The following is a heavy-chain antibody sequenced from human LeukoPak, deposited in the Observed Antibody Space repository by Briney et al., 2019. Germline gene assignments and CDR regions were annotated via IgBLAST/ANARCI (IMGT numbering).Heavy chain of an antibody. CDR2: TYYRSKWYN. Sequence: SQTLSLTCAISGDSVSSNSAAWNWIRQSPSRGLEWLGRTYYRSKWYNDYAVSVKSRITINPDTSKNQFSLQLNSVTPEDTAVYYCARGRKDLYYYYYYMDVWGKGTTVTVSS. D-gene: IGHD3-16*01. V-gene: IGHV6-1*01. CDR1: GDSVSSNSAA. CDR3: ARGRKDLYYYYYYMDV. J-gene: IGHJ6*03.